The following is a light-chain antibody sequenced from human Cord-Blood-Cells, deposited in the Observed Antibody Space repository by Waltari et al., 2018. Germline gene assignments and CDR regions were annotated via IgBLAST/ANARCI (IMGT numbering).Light chain of an antibody. CDR2: RNN. CDR3: VAWDDSLSGRV. Sequence: QSVLTQPPSASGTPGQRVTISFSGSSSNIGSNYVYWYQQLPGTAPKLLIYRNNQRPSGVPDRFSGSKSGTSSSLAISGFRSEDEADYYCVAWDDSLSGRVFGGGTKLTVL. CDR1: SSNIGSNY. J-gene: IGLJ3*02. V-gene: IGLV1-47*01.